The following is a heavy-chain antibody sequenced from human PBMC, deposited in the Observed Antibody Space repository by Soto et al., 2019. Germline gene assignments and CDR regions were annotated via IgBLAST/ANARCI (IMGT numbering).Heavy chain of an antibody. V-gene: IGHV4-59*01. D-gene: IGHD4-17*01. J-gene: IGHJ5*02. Sequence: PSETLSLTCTVSGGSISSYYWSWIRQPPGKGLEWIGYIYYSGSTNYNPSLKSRVTISVDTSKNQFSLKLSSVTAAVTAVYYCAKTTVTTFKAWFDPWGQGTLVTVSS. CDR2: IYYSGST. CDR1: GGSISSYY. CDR3: AKTTVTTFKAWFDP.